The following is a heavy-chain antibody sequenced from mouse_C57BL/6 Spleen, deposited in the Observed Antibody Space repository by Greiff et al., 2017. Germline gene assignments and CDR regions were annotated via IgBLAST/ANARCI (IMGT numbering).Heavy chain of an antibody. CDR2: IYPGDGDT. CDR1: GYAFSSSW. J-gene: IGHJ1*03. V-gene: IGHV1-82*01. Sequence: VQLQQSGPELVKPGASVKISCKASGYAFSSSWMNWVKQRPGKGLEWIGRIYPGDGDTNYNGKFKGKATLTADKSSSTAYMQLSSLTSEDSAVYFCSLDGYYAYFDVWGTGTTVTVSS. D-gene: IGHD2-3*01. CDR3: SLDGYYAYFDV.